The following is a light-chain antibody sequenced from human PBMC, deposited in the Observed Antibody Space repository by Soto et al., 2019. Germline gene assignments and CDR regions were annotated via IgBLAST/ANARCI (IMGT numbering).Light chain of an antibody. J-gene: IGKJ2*01. V-gene: IGKV3-15*01. CDR3: QQYNNWPYT. CDR2: GAS. Sequence: EIVMTQSPATLSVSPGERATLSCRASQSVSSNLAWYQQKPGQAPRLLIYGASTRATGIPARFSGSGSGTEFTLTISSLQSGDFAVYYCQQYNNWPYTFGQGTKLEIK. CDR1: QSVSSN.